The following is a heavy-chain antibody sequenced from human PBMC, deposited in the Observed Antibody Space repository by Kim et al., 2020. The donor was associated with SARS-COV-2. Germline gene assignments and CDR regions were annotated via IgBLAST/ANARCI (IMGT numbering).Heavy chain of an antibody. J-gene: IGHJ4*02. D-gene: IGHD5-12*01. V-gene: IGHV4-31*03. CDR3: VRGRRDGYNYFDY. CDR1: GASISSGGYY. CDR2: IDYSGST. Sequence: SETLSLTCTVSGASISSGGYYWSWIRQHPGKGLEWIAYIDYSGSTDDNPSVKSRLIISLDKSKNQISLKLSSVTAADTAVYYCVRGRRDGYNYFDYWGQGTLVTVSS.